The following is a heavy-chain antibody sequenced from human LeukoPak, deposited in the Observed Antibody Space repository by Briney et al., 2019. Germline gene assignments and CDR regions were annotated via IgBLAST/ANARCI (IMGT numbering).Heavy chain of an antibody. D-gene: IGHD2-15*01. CDR2: IRSKANSYAT. J-gene: IGHJ6*03. Sequence: PGGSLRLSCAASGFTFSGSAMHWVRQASGKGLEWVGRIRSKANSYATAYAASVKGRFTISRDDSKNTAYLQMNSLKTEDTAVYYCTRHVVAAGTYYYYMDVWGKGTTVTVSS. CDR1: GFTFSGSA. V-gene: IGHV3-73*01. CDR3: TRHVVAAGTYYYYMDV.